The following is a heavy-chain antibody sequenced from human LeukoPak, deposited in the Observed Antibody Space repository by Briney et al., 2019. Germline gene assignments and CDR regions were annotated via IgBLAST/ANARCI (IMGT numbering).Heavy chain of an antibody. CDR3: VRRGSVWGDH. J-gene: IGHJ4*02. CDR1: GFIFSNYW. D-gene: IGHD7-27*01. V-gene: IGHV3-7*01. CDR2: INQDGSQI. Sequence: PGGSLRLSCAGYGFIFSNYWLSWVRQAPGKGLEWVANINQDGSQIYYVDSVKGRFTISRDNAKNSLCLQMNSLRAEDTAVYYCVRRGSVWGDHWGQGTLVSVSS.